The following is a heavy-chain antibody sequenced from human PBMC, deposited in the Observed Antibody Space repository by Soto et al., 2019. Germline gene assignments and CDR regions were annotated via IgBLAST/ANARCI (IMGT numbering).Heavy chain of an antibody. CDR3: ARHEWLQLWLVTEY. Sequence: PSETLSLTCSVSGDSIGSSTNYWGWIRQPPGKGLEWIGTIYHSGNTYYNPTLKSRVAISVDMSKNQFSLRLNSVTAADTAVYCCARHEWLQLWLVTEYWGQGALVTVSS. CDR2: IYHSGNT. D-gene: IGHD5-18*01. CDR1: GDSIGSSTNY. V-gene: IGHV4-39*01. J-gene: IGHJ4*02.